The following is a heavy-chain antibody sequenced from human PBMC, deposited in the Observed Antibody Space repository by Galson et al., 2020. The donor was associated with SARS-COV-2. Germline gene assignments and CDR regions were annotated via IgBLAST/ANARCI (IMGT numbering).Heavy chain of an antibody. CDR3: ARETAYRRTYYGMDV. V-gene: IGHV4-39*07. D-gene: IGHD1-26*01. Sequence: ASETLSLTCSVSGGSINNNNHNWGWIRQPPGKGLEWIGSTDSRGTTSYNPSLKSRVTISVDTSKSQFSLRVTSVTAADTAIYYCARETAYRRTYYGMDVWGPGTTITVSS. CDR1: GGSINNNNHN. CDR2: TDSRGTT. J-gene: IGHJ6*02.